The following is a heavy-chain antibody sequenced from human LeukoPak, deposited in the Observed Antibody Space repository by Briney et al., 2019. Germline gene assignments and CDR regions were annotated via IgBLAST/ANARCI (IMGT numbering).Heavy chain of an antibody. CDR1: GFTFDDYA. Sequence: GRSLRLSCAASGFTFDDYAMHWVRQAPGKGLVWVSHINGDGSWTTYADSVKGRFTISKDNAKNTVYLQMNNLRAEDTAVYYCVSFYETYWGRGTLVTVSS. CDR3: VSFYETY. J-gene: IGHJ4*02. V-gene: IGHV3-74*01. CDR2: INGDGSWT. D-gene: IGHD2-2*01.